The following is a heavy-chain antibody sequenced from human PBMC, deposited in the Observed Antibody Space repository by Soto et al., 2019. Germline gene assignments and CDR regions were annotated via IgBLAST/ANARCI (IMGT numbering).Heavy chain of an antibody. Sequence: SETLSLTCTVSGASISSGGYYWSWVRQHPGKGLEWIGYIYYSGSTYYNPSLKSRVTISVDTSKNQFSLKLSSVTAADTAVYYCARDYYGSGSHLDYWGQGTLVTVSS. CDR1: GASISSGGYY. V-gene: IGHV4-31*03. D-gene: IGHD3-10*01. CDR2: IYYSGST. J-gene: IGHJ4*02. CDR3: ARDYYGSGSHLDY.